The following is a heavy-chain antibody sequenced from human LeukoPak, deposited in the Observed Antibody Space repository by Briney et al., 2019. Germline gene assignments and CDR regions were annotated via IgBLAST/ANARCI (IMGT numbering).Heavy chain of an antibody. CDR1: GYTFTGYY. Sequence: ASVKVSRKASGYTFTGYYTHWVRQAPGQGLEWMGWINPNSGGTNYAQKFQGRVTMTRDTSISTAYMELSRLRSDDTAVYYCAREDSGSYQNWFDPWGQGTLVTVSS. CDR2: INPNSGGT. V-gene: IGHV1-2*02. CDR3: AREDSGSYQNWFDP. D-gene: IGHD1-26*01. J-gene: IGHJ5*02.